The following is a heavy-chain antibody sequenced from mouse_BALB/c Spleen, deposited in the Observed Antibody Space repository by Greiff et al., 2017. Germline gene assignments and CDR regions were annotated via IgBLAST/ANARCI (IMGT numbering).Heavy chain of an antibody. V-gene: IGHV1-14*01. D-gene: IGHD2-2*01. CDR2: INPYNDGT. CDR3: ARTRDYGYDGAWFAY. Sequence: VQLQQSGPELVKPGASVKMSCKASGYTFTSYVMHWVKQKPGQGLEWIGYINPYNDGTKYNEKFKGKATLTSDKSSSTAYMELSSLTSEDSAVYYCARTRDYGYDGAWFAYWGQGTLVTVSA. CDR1: GYTFTSYV. J-gene: IGHJ3*01.